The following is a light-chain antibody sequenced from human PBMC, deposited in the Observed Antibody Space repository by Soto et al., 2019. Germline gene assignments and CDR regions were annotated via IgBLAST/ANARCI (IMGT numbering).Light chain of an antibody. V-gene: IGKV1-12*01. CDR3: QQANSFPFT. J-gene: IGKJ2*01. CDR1: QAISSW. Sequence: DLQMTQSPSSVSASIGDRVTITCRASQAISSWLAWYQQKPGKAPKLLIYAVSRLQSGVPSRFSGTGSGTDFTLTISSLQPEDFATYYCQQANSFPFTFGQGTKLEI. CDR2: AVS.